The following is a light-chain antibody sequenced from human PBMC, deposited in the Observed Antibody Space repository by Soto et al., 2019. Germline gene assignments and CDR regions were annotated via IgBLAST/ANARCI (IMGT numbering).Light chain of an antibody. V-gene: IGKV1-5*03. Sequence: DIQMTQSPSTLSASVGDRVTITCRASQSISSWLAWYQQKPGKAPKLLIYKASSLESGVPSRFSGSGSGTEFTLTISSLPADDFATYYCQHYNSYCTFGPGTQVDIK. CDR3: QHYNSYCT. CDR1: QSISSW. CDR2: KAS. J-gene: IGKJ3*01.